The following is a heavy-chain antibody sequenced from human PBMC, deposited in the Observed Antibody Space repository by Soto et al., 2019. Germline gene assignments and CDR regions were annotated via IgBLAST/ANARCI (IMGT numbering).Heavy chain of an antibody. J-gene: IGHJ6*03. CDR2: ISGSAGSA. D-gene: IGHD3-22*01. CDR1: GFTFSNYA. CDR3: AKDLSGSLYDMAV. Sequence: EVQVLESGGGLVQPGGSLRLSCAASGFTFSNYALSWVRQAPGKGLEWVSGISGSAGSASYADSVKGRFTISRDKSTNTRYLQMNSLRAEDTAVYYCAKDLSGSLYDMAVLGKGTTVTVSS. V-gene: IGHV3-23*01.